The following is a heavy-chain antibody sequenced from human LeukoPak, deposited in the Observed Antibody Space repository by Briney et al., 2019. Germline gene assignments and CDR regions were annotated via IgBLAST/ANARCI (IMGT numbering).Heavy chain of an antibody. D-gene: IGHD2-2*01. J-gene: IGHJ6*02. CDR1: GFTFSNAW. Sequence: SGGSLRLSCAASGFTFSNAWMSWVHQAPGKGLEWVGRIKSKTDGGTTDYAAPVKGRFTISRDDSKNTLYLQMNSLKTEDTAVYYCTTDQTPGDYYYYYGMDVWGQGTTVTVSS. V-gene: IGHV3-15*01. CDR2: IKSKTDGGTT. CDR3: TTDQTPGDYYYYYGMDV.